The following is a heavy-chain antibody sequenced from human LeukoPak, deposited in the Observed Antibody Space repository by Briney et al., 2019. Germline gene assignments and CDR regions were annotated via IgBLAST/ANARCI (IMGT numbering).Heavy chain of an antibody. CDR1: GFTFSSYW. D-gene: IGHD3-22*01. J-gene: IGHJ4*02. V-gene: IGHV3-7*01. Sequence: PGGSLRVSCAASGFTFSSYWMTWVRQAPGKGLEWVANIKQDGSQKYYVDSVKGRFTISRDNAKNSLYLQMNSLRAEDTAVYYCARHHDSSGYSLDYWGQGTLVTVSS. CDR2: IKQDGSQK. CDR3: ARHHDSSGYSLDY.